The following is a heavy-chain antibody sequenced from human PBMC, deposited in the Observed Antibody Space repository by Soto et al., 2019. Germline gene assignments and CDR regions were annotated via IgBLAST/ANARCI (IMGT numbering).Heavy chain of an antibody. CDR1: GFTVGSNY. CDR3: ARSTYYDILTGSYYYYAMDV. J-gene: IGHJ6*02. CDR2: IYSEGTP. D-gene: IGHD3-9*01. V-gene: IGHV3-53*01. Sequence: GGSLRLSCAASGFTVGSNYMSWVRQAPGKRLEWVSVIYSEGTPYYADSVKGRFTISRENSNNTLYLHMNNLRAEDTAVYYCARSTYYDILTGSYYYYAMDVWGQGTTVTVSS.